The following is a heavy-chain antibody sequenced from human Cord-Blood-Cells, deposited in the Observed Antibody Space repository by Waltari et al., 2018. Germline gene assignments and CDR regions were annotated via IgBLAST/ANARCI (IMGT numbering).Heavy chain of an antibody. V-gene: IGHV4-59*01. CDR3: AREYSSGWFDY. D-gene: IGHD6-19*01. Sequence: QVQLQESGPGLAKPSETLSPTCTAPGGPISSDYRSWIRQPPGKGLEWIGYIYYSGSTNSNPSLKSRVTISVDTSKNQFSLKLSSVTAADTAVYYCAREYSSGWFDYWGQGTLVTVSS. J-gene: IGHJ4*02. CDR2: IYYSGST. CDR1: GGPISSDY.